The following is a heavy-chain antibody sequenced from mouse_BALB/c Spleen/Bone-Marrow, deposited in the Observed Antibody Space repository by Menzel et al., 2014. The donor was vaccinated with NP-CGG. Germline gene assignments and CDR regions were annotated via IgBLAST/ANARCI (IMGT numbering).Heavy chain of an antibody. V-gene: IGHV1-26*01. CDR1: GYSFTGYY. Sequence: EVQLQQSGPELVKPGASVKISCKASGYSFTGYYVHWVKQSHVKSLEWIGRINPNNGATSYNQNFKDKASLTVDKSSSTAYMELHSLTSEDSAVYYCARYYYGSSNFDYWGQGTIFTVSS. CDR2: INPNNGAT. J-gene: IGHJ2*01. CDR3: ARYYYGSSNFDY. D-gene: IGHD1-1*01.